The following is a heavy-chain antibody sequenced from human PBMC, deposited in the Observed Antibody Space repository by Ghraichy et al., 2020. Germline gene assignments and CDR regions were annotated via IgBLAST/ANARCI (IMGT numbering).Heavy chain of an antibody. J-gene: IGHJ4*02. CDR3: AKDRRFSQDRGVIDY. V-gene: IGHV3-23*01. CDR2: ISGGGGST. Sequence: GGSLRLSCAASGFAFSSYAMSWVRQAPGKGLDWVSAISGGGGSTYYADSVKGRLTISRDNSKNTLYLQMSSLRAEDTAVYYCAKDRRFSQDRGVIDYWGQGTLVTVSS. CDR1: GFAFSSYA. D-gene: IGHD3-10*01.